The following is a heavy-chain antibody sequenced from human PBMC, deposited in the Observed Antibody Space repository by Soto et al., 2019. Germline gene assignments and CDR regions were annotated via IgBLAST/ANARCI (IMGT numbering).Heavy chain of an antibody. CDR3: ARITIFGVVIRVFDP. CDR2: IYYSGST. J-gene: IGHJ5*02. V-gene: IGHV4-39*01. CDR1: GGSISSSSYY. Sequence: QLQLQESGPGLVKPSETLSLTCTVSGGSISSSSYYWGWIRQPPGKWLEWIGSIYYSGSTYYHPSLQGRVTISVDTCKNQFSLKLSSVTAADTAVYYCARITIFGVVIRVFDPWGQGTLVTVSS. D-gene: IGHD3-3*01.